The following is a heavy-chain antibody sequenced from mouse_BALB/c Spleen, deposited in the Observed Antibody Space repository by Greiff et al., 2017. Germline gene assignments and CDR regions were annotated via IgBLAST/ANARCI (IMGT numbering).Heavy chain of an antibody. J-gene: IGHJ3*01. Sequence: VQLKQSGAELVKPGASVKLSCTASGFNIKDTYMHWVKQRPEQGLEWIGRIDPANGNTKYDPKFQGKATITADTSSNTAYLQLSSLTSEDTAVYYFASATTVVPPFAYWGQGTLVTVSA. D-gene: IGHD1-1*01. V-gene: IGHV14-3*02. CDR3: ASATTVVPPFAY. CDR2: IDPANGNT. CDR1: GFNIKDTY.